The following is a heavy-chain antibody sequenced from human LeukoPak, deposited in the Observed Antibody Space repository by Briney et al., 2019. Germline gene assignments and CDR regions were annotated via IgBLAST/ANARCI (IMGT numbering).Heavy chain of an antibody. CDR2: ISYDGSNK. J-gene: IGHJ4*02. V-gene: IGHV3-30*03. D-gene: IGHD3-22*01. Sequence: LTGGSLRLSCAASGFTFSSYGMNWVRQAPGKGLEWVAVISYDGSNKYYADSVKGRFTISRDNSKNTLFVQVSSLRAEDTAVYYCARGEYYSDTSSYFDYWGQGTLVTVSS. CDR3: ARGEYYSDTSSYFDY. CDR1: GFTFSSYG.